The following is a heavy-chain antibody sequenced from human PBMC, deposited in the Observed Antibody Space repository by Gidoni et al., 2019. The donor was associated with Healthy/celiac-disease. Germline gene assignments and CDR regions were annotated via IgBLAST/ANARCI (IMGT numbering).Heavy chain of an antibody. CDR3: AKDPPRVLRYCSSTSCYTPDY. D-gene: IGHD2-2*02. CDR1: GFTFSSYA. CDR2: ISGSGGST. V-gene: IGHV3-23*01. J-gene: IGHJ4*02. Sequence: EVQLLESGGGLVQPGGSLSLSCAASGFTFSSYAMSWVRQAPGKGLEWGSAISGSGGSTYYADSVKGRFTISRDNSKNTLYLQMNSLRAEDTAVYYCAKDPPRVLRYCSSTSCYTPDYWGQGTLVTVSS.